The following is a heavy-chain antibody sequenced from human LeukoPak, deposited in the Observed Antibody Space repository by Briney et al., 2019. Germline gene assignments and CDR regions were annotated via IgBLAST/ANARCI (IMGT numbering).Heavy chain of an antibody. V-gene: IGHV4-59*10. J-gene: IGHJ4*02. Sequence: SSETLSLTCAVYGGSFSGYYWSWIRQPAGKGLEWIGRIYTSGSTNYNPSLKSRVTMSVDTSKNQFSLKLSSVTAADTAVYYCARVDYYDIYYFDYWGQGTLVTVSS. CDR2: IYTSGST. CDR3: ARVDYYDIYYFDY. D-gene: IGHD3-22*01. CDR1: GGSFSGYY.